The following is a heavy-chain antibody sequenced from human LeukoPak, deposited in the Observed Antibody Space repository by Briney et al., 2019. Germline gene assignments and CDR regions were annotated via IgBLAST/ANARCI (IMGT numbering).Heavy chain of an antibody. CDR3: AREGSWYFSWIDY. CDR1: GYTFTDSY. V-gene: IGHV1-18*01. CDR2: INPISGDT. D-gene: IGHD6-13*01. Sequence: GASVKVSCKATGYTFTDSYIHWVRQAPGQGLEWLGWINPISGDTKYAQKLQGRVTMTTDTSTSTAYMELRSLRSDDTAVYYCAREGSWYFSWIDYWGQGTLVTVSS. J-gene: IGHJ4*02.